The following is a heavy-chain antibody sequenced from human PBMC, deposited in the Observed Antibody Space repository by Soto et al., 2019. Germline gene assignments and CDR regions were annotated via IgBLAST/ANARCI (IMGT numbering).Heavy chain of an antibody. V-gene: IGHV1-69*04. CDR3: ARDLSRVVVAATPTDDAFDI. CDR2: IIPILGIA. Sequence: ASVKVSCKASGGTFSSYTISWVRQAPGQGLEWMGRIIPILGIANYAQKFQGRVTITADKSTSTAYMELSSLRSEDTAVYYCARDLSRVVVAATPTDDAFDIWGQGPMLTVSS. CDR1: GGTFSSYT. J-gene: IGHJ3*02. D-gene: IGHD2-15*01.